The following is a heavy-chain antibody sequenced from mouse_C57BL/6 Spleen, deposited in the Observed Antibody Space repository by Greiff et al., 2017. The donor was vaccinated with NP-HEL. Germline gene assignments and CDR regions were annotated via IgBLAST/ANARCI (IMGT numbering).Heavy chain of an antibody. Sequence: QVHVKQPGAELVRPGSSVKLSCKASGYTFTSYWMHWVKQRPIQGLEWIGNIDPSDSETHYNQKFKDKATLTVDKSSSTAYMQLSSLTSEDSAVYYCASKKGYDYDGDWYFDVWGTGTTVTVSS. CDR3: ASKKGYDYDGDWYFDV. J-gene: IGHJ1*03. CDR1: GYTFTSYW. V-gene: IGHV1-52*01. D-gene: IGHD2-4*01. CDR2: IDPSDSET.